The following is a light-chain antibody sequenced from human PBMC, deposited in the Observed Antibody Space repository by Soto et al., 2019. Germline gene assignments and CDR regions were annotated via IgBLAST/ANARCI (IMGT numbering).Light chain of an antibody. V-gene: IGLV2-23*02. CDR1: SSDVGSYNL. CDR2: EVN. Sequence: QSALTQPASVSGSPGQSITISCTGTSSDVGSYNLVSWYQQHPGKAPKLMIYEVNKRPSGVSNRFSGSKSGNTASLTISGLQAEDEAAYYCCSYAGSGAYVFGTGTKLTVL. J-gene: IGLJ1*01. CDR3: CSYAGSGAYV.